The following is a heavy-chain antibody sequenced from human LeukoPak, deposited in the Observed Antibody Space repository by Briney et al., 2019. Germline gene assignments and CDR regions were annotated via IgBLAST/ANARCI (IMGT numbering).Heavy chain of an antibody. Sequence: ASVKVSCKASGYSFSNFHINWVRQASGQGLEWIGWMSPKTGDRGYALKFQGRVTMTSDTSEGTVYMEVHSLTSDDSAVYYCARTPPKGGIGTWGQGTMVTVSS. CDR2: MSPKTGDR. CDR3: ARTPPKGGIGT. D-gene: IGHD2-15*01. CDR1: GYSFSNFH. J-gene: IGHJ5*02. V-gene: IGHV1-8*01.